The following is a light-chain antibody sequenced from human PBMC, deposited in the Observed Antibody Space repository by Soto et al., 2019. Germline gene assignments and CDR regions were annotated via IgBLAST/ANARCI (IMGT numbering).Light chain of an antibody. J-gene: IGLJ2*01. V-gene: IGLV1-47*01. Sequence: QSVLTQPPSASGTPGQRVTISCSGSSSHIGSNYVYWYQQLPGTAPKLLIYRNNQRPSGVPDRFSGSKSGTSASLAISGPRSEDEADYYCAAWDDSLSVVVFGGGTKLTVL. CDR2: RNN. CDR1: SSHIGSNY. CDR3: AAWDDSLSVVV.